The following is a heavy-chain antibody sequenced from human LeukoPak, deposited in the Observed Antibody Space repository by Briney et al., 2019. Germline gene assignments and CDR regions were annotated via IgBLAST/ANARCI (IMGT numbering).Heavy chain of an antibody. J-gene: IGHJ4*02. CDR2: ISGGGRST. CDR1: GFTFSTCA. D-gene: IGHD6-19*01. V-gene: IGHV3-23*01. CDR3: AKGLGIAVAGDY. Sequence: GGSLRLSCAASGFTFSTCAMSWVRQAPGKGLEWVSTISGGGRSTDYADSVKGQFTISRDNSKNTLYLQMNSLRAEDTAVYYCAKGLGIAVAGDYWGQGTLVTVSS.